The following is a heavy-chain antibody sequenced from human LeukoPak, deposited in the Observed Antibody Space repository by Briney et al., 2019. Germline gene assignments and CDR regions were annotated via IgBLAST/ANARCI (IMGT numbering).Heavy chain of an antibody. CDR2: ISSTSSYI. V-gene: IGHV3-21*06. D-gene: IGHD2-15*01. CDR3: ARVPPWWLPDY. CDR1: GFTFSNYN. J-gene: IGHJ4*02. Sequence: GGSLRLSCAASGFTFSNYNFYWVRQAPGKGLEWVSSISSTSSYIYYADSVKGRFTISRNNAKNSLYLQMNSLRAEDTAVYYCARVPPWWLPDYWGQGTLVTVSS.